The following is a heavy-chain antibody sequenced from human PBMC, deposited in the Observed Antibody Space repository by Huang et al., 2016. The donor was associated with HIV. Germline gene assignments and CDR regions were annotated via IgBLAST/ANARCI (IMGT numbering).Heavy chain of an antibody. J-gene: IGHJ3*02. Sequence: EVQLVESGGGLVQPGGSLRLSCSASDFDFSSYWLMWLRQVPGKGLGVGARKREDSGQKDYLDSVKGRFIISRDNPKKSLYLQMNNLRAEDAAVYYCARDPFIKAFDIWGQGTLVTVSS. CDR1: DFDFSSYW. V-gene: IGHV3-7*01. CDR3: ARDPFIKAFDI. CDR2: KREDSGQK.